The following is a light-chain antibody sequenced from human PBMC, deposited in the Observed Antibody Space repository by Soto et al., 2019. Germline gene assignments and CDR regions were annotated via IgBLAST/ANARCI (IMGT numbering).Light chain of an antibody. Sequence: EIVLTQSPGTLSLSPGERATLSCRASQSVSSSYLAWYQQKPGQAPRLLIYGASSRATGIPDRFSGSGSGTYFTLTISRLEPEDLAVYYCQQYGSSPPLTFGQGTKVEIK. CDR1: QSVSSSY. CDR3: QQYGSSPPLT. J-gene: IGKJ1*01. CDR2: GAS. V-gene: IGKV3-20*01.